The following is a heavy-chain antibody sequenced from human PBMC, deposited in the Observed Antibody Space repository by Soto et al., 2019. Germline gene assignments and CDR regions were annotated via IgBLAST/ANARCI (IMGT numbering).Heavy chain of an antibody. CDR2: ITGSGDNS. Sequence: GGSLRLSCLASGFTFTSDAMYWVRQPPGKGLEWVSAITGSGDNSFYANSVKGRFTISRDNTRNTLYLQMINLRVDDAAVYYCAKEWSKAAGWGQGTLVTVSS. D-gene: IGHD6-25*01. CDR1: GFTFTSDA. CDR3: AKEWSKAAG. V-gene: IGHV3-23*01. J-gene: IGHJ4*02.